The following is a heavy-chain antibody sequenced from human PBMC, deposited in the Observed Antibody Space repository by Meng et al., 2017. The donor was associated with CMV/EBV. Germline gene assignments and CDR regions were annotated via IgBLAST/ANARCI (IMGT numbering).Heavy chain of an antibody. CDR2: INPDGGKT. CDR1: GGTFSSYA. CDR3: ARDPYGAGSSALDH. Sequence: ASVKVSCKASGGTFSSYAISWVRQAPGQGLEWMGIINPDGGKTTYAQKIQGRVAMTRDTSTSTVYMDLSSLRPEDTAVYYCARDPYGAGSSALDHWGQGTLVTVSS. D-gene: IGHD3-10*01. V-gene: IGHV1-46*01. J-gene: IGHJ4*02.